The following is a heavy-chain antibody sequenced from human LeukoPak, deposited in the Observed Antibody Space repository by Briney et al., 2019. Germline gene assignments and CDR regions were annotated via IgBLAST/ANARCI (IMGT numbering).Heavy chain of an antibody. Sequence: GASVKVSCKASGYTFRSYDITWVRQAPGQRLEWMGWISPNNGNTNYAQKFQGRVTMTTDTPTSTAYMEMRSLRSDDTAVYYCARDRDSSGWHVADYWGQGTLVTVSS. CDR1: GYTFRSYD. V-gene: IGHV1-18*01. CDR2: ISPNNGNT. J-gene: IGHJ4*02. D-gene: IGHD6-19*01. CDR3: ARDRDSSGWHVADY.